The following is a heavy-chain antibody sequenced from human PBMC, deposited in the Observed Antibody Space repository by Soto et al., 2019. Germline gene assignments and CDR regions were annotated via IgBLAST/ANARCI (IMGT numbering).Heavy chain of an antibody. CDR2: ISPYTGNT. CDR1: GYIFVNYG. V-gene: IGHV1-18*01. D-gene: IGHD3-16*01. Sequence: QVQLVQSGDEVKKPGASVKVSCKASGYIFVNYGIAWVRQAPGQGLEWMGWISPYTGNTHSATKVQGRLTMTTDTSTSTAYMDLGSLTSDDTAVYYCVMVDNYVTPTPQDVWGQGTMVTVSS. CDR3: VMVDNYVTPTPQDV. J-gene: IGHJ6*02.